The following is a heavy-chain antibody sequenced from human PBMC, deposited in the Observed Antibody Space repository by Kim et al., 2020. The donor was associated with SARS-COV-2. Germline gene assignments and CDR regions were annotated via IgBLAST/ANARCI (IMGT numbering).Heavy chain of an antibody. Sequence: GSTFYADPGEGRFTISRDNSKNTLYLQMNSLRAEDTAVYYCANLYDLAGWGQGTLVTVSS. V-gene: IGHV3-23*01. CDR2: GST. CDR3: ANLYDLAG. J-gene: IGHJ4*02. D-gene: IGHD3-3*01.